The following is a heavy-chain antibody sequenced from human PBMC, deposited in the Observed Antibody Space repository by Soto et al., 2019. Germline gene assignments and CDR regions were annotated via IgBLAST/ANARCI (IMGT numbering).Heavy chain of an antibody. CDR1: GGTFSSYA. CDR2: IIPIFGTA. CDR3: ARDGRQLVRWYYYYGMDV. V-gene: IGHV1-69*12. Sequence: QVQLVQSGAEVKKPGSSVKVSCKASGGTFSSYAISWVRQAPGQGLEWMGGIIPIFGTANYAQKFQGRVTITADESTSTAYMELSSLRSEDTAVYYCARDGRQLVRWYYYYGMDVWGQGTTVTVSS. J-gene: IGHJ6*02. D-gene: IGHD6-13*01.